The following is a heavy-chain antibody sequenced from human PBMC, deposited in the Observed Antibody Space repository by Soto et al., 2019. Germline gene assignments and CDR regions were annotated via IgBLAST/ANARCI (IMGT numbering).Heavy chain of an antibody. J-gene: IGHJ5*01. CDR3: AKASNSSPWFDSWLES. CDR2: INDNGDST. CDR1: GFNFRYYA. D-gene: IGHD6-6*01. V-gene: IGHV3-23*01. Sequence: GGSLRLSCAASGFNFRYYAMTWVRQAPGKGLEWVSSINDNGDSTHYADSVKSRFTISRDNSKNTLYLQMNGLTAEDTAVYFCAKASNSSPWFDSWLESWGQGTLVTVSS.